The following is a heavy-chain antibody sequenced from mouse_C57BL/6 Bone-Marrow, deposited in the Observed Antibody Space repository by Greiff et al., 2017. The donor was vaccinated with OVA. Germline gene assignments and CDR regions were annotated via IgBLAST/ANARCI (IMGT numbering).Heavy chain of an antibody. Sequence: QVQLKESGPGLVQPSQSLSITCTVSGFSLTSYGVHWVRQSPGKGLEWLGVVWRGGGTDYNAAFISRLSISKDNYKSQVFFKMNSLQADDTAIYYCARQGYYDGSGGCAYWGQGTLVTVSA. V-gene: IGHV2-2*01. CDR2: VWRGGGT. J-gene: IGHJ3*01. D-gene: IGHD1-1*01. CDR1: GFSLTSYG. CDR3: ARQGYYDGSGGCAY.